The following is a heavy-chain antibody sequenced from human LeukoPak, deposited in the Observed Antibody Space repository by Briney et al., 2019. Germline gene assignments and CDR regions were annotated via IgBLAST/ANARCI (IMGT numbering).Heavy chain of an antibody. CDR3: ARGPYSYDSSGAFDI. D-gene: IGHD3-22*01. J-gene: IGHJ3*02. V-gene: IGHV4-39*07. CDR2: IYYSGST. Sequence: PSETLSLTCTVSGGSISSSSYYWGWIRQPPGKGLECIGSIYYSGSTYYNPSLKSLFTISVDTAKNQFSLKLSSVTAADTAVYFCARGPYSYDSSGAFDIWGQGTMVTVSS. CDR1: GGSISSSSYY.